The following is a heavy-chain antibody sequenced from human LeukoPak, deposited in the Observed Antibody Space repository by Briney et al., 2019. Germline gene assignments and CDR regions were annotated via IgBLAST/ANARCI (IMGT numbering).Heavy chain of an antibody. D-gene: IGHD6-19*01. CDR3: AKLGGYTIAVAGFDY. CDR1: GFTFSSYA. Sequence: PGGSLRLSRAASGFTFSSYAMSWVRQAPGKGLEWVSAISGSGGSTYYADSVKGRFTISRDNSKNTLYLQMNSLRAEDTAVYYCAKLGGYTIAVAGFDYWGQGTLVTVSS. CDR2: ISGSGGST. J-gene: IGHJ4*02. V-gene: IGHV3-23*01.